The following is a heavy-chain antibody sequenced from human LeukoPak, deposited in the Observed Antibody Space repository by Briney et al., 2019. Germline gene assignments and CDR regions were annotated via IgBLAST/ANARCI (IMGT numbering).Heavy chain of an antibody. V-gene: IGHV1-18*01. CDR3: AREISDSSGYYVAFDI. Sequence: ASVKVSCKASGYTFTSYGINWVRQAPGQGLEWMGCISAYNGNTNYAQKFQGRVTMTIDTSTSTAYMELRSLRSDDTAVYYCAREISDSSGYYVAFDIWGQGTMVTVSS. CDR1: GYTFTSYG. CDR2: ISAYNGNT. J-gene: IGHJ3*02. D-gene: IGHD3-22*01.